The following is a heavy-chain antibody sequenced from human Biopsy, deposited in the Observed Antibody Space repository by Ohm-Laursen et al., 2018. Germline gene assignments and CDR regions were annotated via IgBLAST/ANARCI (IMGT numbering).Heavy chain of an antibody. J-gene: IGHJ6*02. D-gene: IGHD4-17*01. Sequence: SLRLSCAASGFTVYNNYMTWVRQAPGKGLEWVSLIYSGGDTRYADSVKGRFTISRDNSKNTLYLQMTSLRPEDTAVYYCAKPTTRYGDYTHYFSYYGLDVWGQGTTVTVSS. CDR3: AKPTTRYGDYTHYFSYYGLDV. CDR2: IYSGGDT. CDR1: GFTVYNNY. V-gene: IGHV3-66*04.